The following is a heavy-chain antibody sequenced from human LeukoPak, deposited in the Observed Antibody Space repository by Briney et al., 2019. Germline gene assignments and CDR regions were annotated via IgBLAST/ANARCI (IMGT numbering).Heavy chain of an antibody. CDR2: IYNDGST. CDR3: ARYILFYFDI. D-gene: IGHD2-15*01. Sequence: GGSLRPSCAASGLTVSSCYMSWVRQAPGKGLEWVSIIYNDGSTYYADSMKGRFTISRDNSKNTLYLQVNSLRADDTAMYYCARYILFYFDIWGQGTMVTVSS. J-gene: IGHJ3*02. V-gene: IGHV3-53*01. CDR1: GLTVSSCY.